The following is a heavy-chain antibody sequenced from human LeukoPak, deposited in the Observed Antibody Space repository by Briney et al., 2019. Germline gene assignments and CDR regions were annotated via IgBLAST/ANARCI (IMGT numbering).Heavy chain of an antibody. CDR1: GFTFSSYT. D-gene: IGHD1-26*01. CDR2: ISSNGGST. J-gene: IGHJ4*02. Sequence: GGSLRLSCAASGFTFSSYTMYWVRQAPGKGLEYVSAISSNGGSTYYANSVKGRFTISRDNAKNSLYLQMNSLRAEDTAVYYCARDKVSGGATTTPWVYWGQGTLVTVSS. CDR3: ARDKVSGGATTTPWVY. V-gene: IGHV3-64*01.